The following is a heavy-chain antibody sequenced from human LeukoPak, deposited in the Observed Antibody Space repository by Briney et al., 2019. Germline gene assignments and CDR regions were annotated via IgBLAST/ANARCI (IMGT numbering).Heavy chain of an antibody. CDR1: GGSFSGYY. J-gene: IGHJ6*04. CDR3: ARGHAWYSNGYYYEFARYYYGMDV. Sequence: SETLSLTCAVYGGSFSGYYWSWIRQPPGKGLEWIGEINHSGSTNYNPSLQSRVTISVDTSKNQFSLKLSSVTAADTAVYYCARGHAWYSNGYYYEFARYYYGMDVWGKGTTVTVSS. CDR2: INHSGST. V-gene: IGHV4-34*01. D-gene: IGHD3-22*01.